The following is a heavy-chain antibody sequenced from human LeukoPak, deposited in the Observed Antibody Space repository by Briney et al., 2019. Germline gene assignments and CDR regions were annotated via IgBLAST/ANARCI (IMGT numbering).Heavy chain of an antibody. J-gene: IGHJ4*02. Sequence: SLSLACPLSTPIFVIYTAGCVRPPEEELLGWGSYISSSSSTIYYADSVKGRFTISRDNAKNSLYLQMNSLRAEDTAVYYCARDDVGDSSQSYWGQGTLVTVSS. D-gene: IGHD3-22*01. CDR3: ARDDVGDSSQSY. CDR2: ISSSSSTI. V-gene: IGHV3-48*01. CDR1: TPIFVIYT.